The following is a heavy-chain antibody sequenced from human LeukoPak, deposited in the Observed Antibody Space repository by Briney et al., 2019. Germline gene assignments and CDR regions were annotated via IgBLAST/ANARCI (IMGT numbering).Heavy chain of an antibody. V-gene: IGHV1-3*04. CDR2: ISTYNDDR. Sequence: ASVKVSCKASGYTFTTYAIHWVRQAPGQRLEWMGWISTYNDDRKYSPKFQGTVTITTDTSASTAYLELSSLRSEDTAVYYCARDRSSFSYAFDIWGQGTMVTVSS. CDR3: ARDRSSFSYAFDI. D-gene: IGHD6-6*01. J-gene: IGHJ3*02. CDR1: GYTFTTYA.